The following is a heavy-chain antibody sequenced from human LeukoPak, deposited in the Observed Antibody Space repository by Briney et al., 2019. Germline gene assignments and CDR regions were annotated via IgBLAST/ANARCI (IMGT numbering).Heavy chain of an antibody. J-gene: IGHJ5*02. D-gene: IGHD5-18*01. V-gene: IGHV3-23*01. CDR2: ISGSGGST. Sequence: GGSLRLSCAASGFTFSSYAISWVRQAPGKGLEWVSAISGSGGSTYYADSVKGRFTISRDNSQNTLYLQMNSLRAEDTAVYYCAKAVGYSYGLMGPWGQGTLVTVSS. CDR1: GFTFSSYA. CDR3: AKAVGYSYGLMGP.